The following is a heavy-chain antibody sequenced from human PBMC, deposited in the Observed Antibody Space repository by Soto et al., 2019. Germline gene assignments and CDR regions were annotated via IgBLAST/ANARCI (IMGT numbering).Heavy chain of an antibody. Sequence: SETLSLTCTFSGGSISISSYYWGGIRQPPGKGLEWIGSIYYSGSTYYNPSLKSRVTISVDTSKNQFSLKLSSVTAADTAVYYCATNYDYYYYYGMDVWGQGTTVTVSS. V-gene: IGHV4-39*01. CDR3: ATNYDYYYYYGMDV. CDR1: GGSISISSYY. CDR2: IYYSGST. D-gene: IGHD4-4*01. J-gene: IGHJ6*02.